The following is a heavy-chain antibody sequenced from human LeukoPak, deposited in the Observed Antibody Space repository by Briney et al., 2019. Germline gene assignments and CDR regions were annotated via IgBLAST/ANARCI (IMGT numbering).Heavy chain of an antibody. J-gene: IGHJ5*02. CDR3: AREIAAAGTRFDP. Sequence: GGSLRLSCAASGFTFSDYYMSWTRQAPGKGLEWVSYISSSGSTIYYADSVKGRFTISRDNAKNSLYLQMNSLRAEDTAVYYCAREIAAAGTRFDPWGQGTLVTVSS. CDR2: ISSSGSTI. D-gene: IGHD6-13*01. CDR1: GFTFSDYY. V-gene: IGHV3-11*01.